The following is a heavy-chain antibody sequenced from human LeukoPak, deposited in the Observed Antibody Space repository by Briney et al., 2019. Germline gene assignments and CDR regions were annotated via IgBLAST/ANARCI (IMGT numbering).Heavy chain of an antibody. V-gene: IGHV4-4*07. CDR1: GVSISDNY. CDR3: ARLPGGDSSSVVAFDI. J-gene: IGHJ3*02. Sequence: SETLSLTCTVSGVSISDNYWNWIRQPAGKGLEWIGRIYRTGNTNYNPSLTSRVTMSVDTSKSQFSLKLSSVTAADTAVYYCARLPGGDSSSVVAFDIWGLGTVVTVSS. CDR2: IYRTGNT. D-gene: IGHD2-21*02.